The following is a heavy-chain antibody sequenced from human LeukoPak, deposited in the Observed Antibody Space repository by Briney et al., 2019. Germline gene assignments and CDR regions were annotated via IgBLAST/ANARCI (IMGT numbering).Heavy chain of an antibody. CDR1: GGSISSGGYS. D-gene: IGHD3-22*01. J-gene: IGHJ5*02. V-gene: IGHV4-30-2*01. Sequence: SQTLSLTCAVSGGSISSGGYSWSWIRQPPGKGLEWIGYIYHSGSTYYNPSLKSRVTISLDRFKNRFSLKLSSVTAADTAVYYCARGGGSSSGNCFDPWGQGTLVTVSS. CDR2: IYHSGST. CDR3: ARGGGSSSGNCFDP.